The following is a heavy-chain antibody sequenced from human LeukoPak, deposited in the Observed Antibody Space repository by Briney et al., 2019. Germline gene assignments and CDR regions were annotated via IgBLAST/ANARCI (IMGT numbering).Heavy chain of an antibody. CDR2: ISSSSSYI. Sequence: GGSLRLSCAASGFTFSSYSMNWVRQAPGKGLEWVSSISSSSSYIYYADSVKGRFTISRDNAKNSLYLQMNSLRAEDTAVYYCATIGGVVVAATGVLGAFDIWGQGTMVTVSS. CDR1: GFTFSSYS. V-gene: IGHV3-21*01. D-gene: IGHD2-15*01. J-gene: IGHJ3*02. CDR3: ATIGGVVVAATGVLGAFDI.